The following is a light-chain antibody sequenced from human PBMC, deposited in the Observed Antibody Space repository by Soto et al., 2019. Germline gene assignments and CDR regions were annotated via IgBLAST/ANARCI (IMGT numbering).Light chain of an antibody. V-gene: IGKV3-15*01. CDR2: GAS. Sequence: EMVMTQSPATLSVSPGERATLSCRASQSISSNLAWYQQKPGQAPRLLIYGASTRATGIPARFSGSGSGTEFTLTIASLQSEDFAVYYCQQYNYQGTFGQGTRWIS. CDR3: QQYNYQGT. CDR1: QSISSN. J-gene: IGKJ1*01.